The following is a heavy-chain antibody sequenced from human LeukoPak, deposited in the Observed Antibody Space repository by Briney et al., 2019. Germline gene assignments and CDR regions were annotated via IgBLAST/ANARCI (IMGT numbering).Heavy chain of an antibody. V-gene: IGHV4-59*01. J-gene: IGHJ4*02. D-gene: IGHD3-3*01. Sequence: PSETQISSSTVSGGSISNDYGSWIRQPPGKGLEWIGYIFYSGSTNYNPSLKSRVTISVDTSKNQFSLRLSSVTAADTAVYYCARRVVWDGISYIDSWGQGTLLTVSS. CDR2: IFYSGST. CDR1: GGSISNDY. CDR3: ARRVVWDGISYIDS.